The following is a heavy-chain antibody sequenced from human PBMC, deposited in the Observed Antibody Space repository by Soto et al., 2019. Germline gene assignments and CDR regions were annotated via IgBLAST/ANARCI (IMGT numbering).Heavy chain of an antibody. J-gene: IGHJ6*02. V-gene: IGHV3-48*03. CDR3: ATAGLTGTV. D-gene: IGHD3-9*01. CDR2: ISVSGTMR. Sequence: GFLRLSCAASGFTFSSYEMNWVRQAPGKGLEWVSYISVSGTMRFYADAVKGRFTISRDNTKKILYLQMNSLRAEDTALYYCATAGLTGTVWGQGTTVTVSS. CDR1: GFTFSSYE.